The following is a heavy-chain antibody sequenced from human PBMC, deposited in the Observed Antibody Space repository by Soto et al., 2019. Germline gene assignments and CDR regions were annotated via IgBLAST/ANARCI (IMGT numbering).Heavy chain of an antibody. CDR3: ATVPASRGAVPLDY. V-gene: IGHV1-24*01. D-gene: IGHD3-10*01. CDR1: GYTLTELS. CDR2: FDPEDGET. Sequence: ASVKVSCKVSGYTLTELSMHWVRQAPGKGLEWMGGFDPEDGETICAQKFQGRVTMTEDTSTDTAYMELSSLRSEDTAVYYCATVPASRGAVPLDYWGQGTLVTVSS. J-gene: IGHJ4*02.